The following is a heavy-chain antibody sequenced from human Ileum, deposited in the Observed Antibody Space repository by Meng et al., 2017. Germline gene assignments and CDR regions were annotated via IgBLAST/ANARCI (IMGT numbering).Heavy chain of an antibody. CDR1: GATFTSFV. Sequence: QVQPVQSGSDVKRPGASVKVSCKASGATFTSFVIHWVRQAPGQRLEWMGWIHAGNGNRKYSQNFQGRVTFTTDTSATTAYLDLSSLRSEDTAVYYCARDPSGGKFHYFDSWGQGTLVTVSS. CDR2: IHAGNGNR. CDR3: ARDPSGGKFHYFDS. J-gene: IGHJ4*02. V-gene: IGHV1-3*01. D-gene: IGHD2-15*01.